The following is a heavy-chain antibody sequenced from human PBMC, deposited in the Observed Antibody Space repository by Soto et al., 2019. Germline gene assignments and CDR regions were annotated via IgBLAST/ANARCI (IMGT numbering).Heavy chain of an antibody. D-gene: IGHD3-10*01. Sequence: SETLSLTCTVSGGSISSSSYYWGWIRQPPGKGLEWIGSIYYSGSTYYNPSLKSRVTISVDTSKNQFSLRLSSVTAADTAVYYCARHAAVRGVITWYYYWGQGTLVTVSS. CDR3: ARHAAVRGVITWYYY. J-gene: IGHJ4*02. CDR2: IYYSGST. CDR1: GGSISSSSYY. V-gene: IGHV4-39*01.